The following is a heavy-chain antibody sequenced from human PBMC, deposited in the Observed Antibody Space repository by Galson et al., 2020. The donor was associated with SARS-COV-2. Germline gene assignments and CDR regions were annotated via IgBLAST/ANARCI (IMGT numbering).Heavy chain of an antibody. V-gene: IGHV2-70*11. CDR3: ARIDSSGCRGNY. J-gene: IGHJ4*02. CDR2: IDWDDDE. D-gene: IGHD6-19*01. CDR1: GFSLTTSGMC. Sequence: ESGPTLVKPTQTLTLTCTFSGFSLTTSGMCVGWIRQPPGKALEWLARIDWDDDEYYSASLKTRLTISKDTSKSQVVLTMTNMDPVDTATYYCARIDSSGCRGNYWGQGTLVTVSS.